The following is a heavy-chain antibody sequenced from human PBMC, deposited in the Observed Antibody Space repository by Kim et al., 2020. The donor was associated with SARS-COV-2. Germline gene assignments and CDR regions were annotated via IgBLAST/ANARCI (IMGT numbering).Heavy chain of an antibody. V-gene: IGHV3-64*01. J-gene: IGHJ3*02. CDR3: ARVGPSGGWSFDI. Sequence: YANSVKGRFTISRDNPKNPLYLQMGSLRSDDTAVYYCARVGPSGGWSFDIWGQGTMVTVSS. D-gene: IGHD6-19*01.